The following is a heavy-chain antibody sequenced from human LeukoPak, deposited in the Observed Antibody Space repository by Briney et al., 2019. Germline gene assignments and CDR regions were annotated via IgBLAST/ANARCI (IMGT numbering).Heavy chain of an antibody. J-gene: IGHJ6*02. CDR2: IIPIFGTA. D-gene: IGHD4-17*01. Sequence: GASVKVSCKASRGTFSSYAISWVRQAPGQGLEWMGGIIPIFGTANYAQKFQGRVTITADESTSTAYMELSSLRSEDTAVYYCASPPPADYGETPRYFYGMDVWGQGTTVTVSS. CDR3: ASPPPADYGETPRYFYGMDV. V-gene: IGHV1-69*13. CDR1: RGTFSSYA.